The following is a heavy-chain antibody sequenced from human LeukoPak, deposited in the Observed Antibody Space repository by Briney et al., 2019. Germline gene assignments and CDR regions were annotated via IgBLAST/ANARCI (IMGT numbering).Heavy chain of an antibody. CDR3: IVVVEPPDSDGFDV. CDR2: INADGSTT. CDR1: GFTFGNSW. Sequence: GGSLILSCAASGFTFGNSWVHWVRQAPGKGLAWVSLINADGSTTSYADSVKGRFTISRDNARNTLSLEMNSLTIEDTAVYYCIVVVEPPDSDGFDVWGQGTMITVSS. V-gene: IGHV3-74*01. J-gene: IGHJ3*01. D-gene: IGHD1-14*01.